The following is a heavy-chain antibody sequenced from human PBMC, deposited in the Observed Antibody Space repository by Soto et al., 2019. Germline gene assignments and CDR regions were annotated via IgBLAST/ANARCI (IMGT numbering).Heavy chain of an antibody. D-gene: IGHD3-22*01. V-gene: IGHV3-30*18. CDR1: GFTFSSYG. CDR2: ISYDGSNK. CDR3: AKDRGYYDSSGYFDY. J-gene: IGHJ4*02. Sequence: GGSLRLSCAASGFTFSSYGMHWVRQAPSKGLEWVAVISYDGSNKYYADSVKGRFTISRDNSKNTLYLQMNSLRAEDTAVYYCAKDRGYYDSSGYFDYWGQGTLVTVSS.